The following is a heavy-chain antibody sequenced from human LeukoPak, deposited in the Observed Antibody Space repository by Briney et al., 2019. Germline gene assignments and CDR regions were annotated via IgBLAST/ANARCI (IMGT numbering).Heavy chain of an antibody. CDR1: GFTFSSYT. J-gene: IGHJ5*02. D-gene: IGHD3-3*01. CDR2: ISYDGSNK. V-gene: IGHV3-30-3*01. Sequence: GRSLRLSCAASGFTFSSYTIHWVRQAPGKGLEWVAVISYDGSNKYYADSVKGRFTISRDNSKNTLYLQMNSLRPEDTAVYYCARSIMIFGVARGLGDWFDPWGQGTLVTVSS. CDR3: ARSIMIFGVARGLGDWFDP.